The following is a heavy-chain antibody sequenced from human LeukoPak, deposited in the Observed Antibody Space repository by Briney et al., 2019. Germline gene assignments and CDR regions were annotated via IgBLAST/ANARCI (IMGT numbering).Heavy chain of an antibody. CDR1: GFTFDDYA. J-gene: IGHJ4*02. CDR2: ISWNSGSI. D-gene: IGHD5-18*01. CDR3: AKASTNSCGYTFDY. V-gene: IGHV3-9*01. Sequence: GGSLRLSCAASGFTFDDYAMHWVRQAPGKGLEWVSGISWNSGSIGYADSVKGRFTISRDNAKNSLYLQMNSLRAEDTALYYCAKASTNSCGYTFDYWGQGTLVTVSS.